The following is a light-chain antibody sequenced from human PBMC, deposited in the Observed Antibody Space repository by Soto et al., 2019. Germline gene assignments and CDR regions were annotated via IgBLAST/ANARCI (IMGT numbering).Light chain of an antibody. V-gene: IGKV1-33*01. CDR2: DAS. CDR3: QPYDDLPVFA. CDR1: QDINNY. Sequence: DIQMTQCPSSLSASVGDRVTITCQASQDINNYLNWYQEKAGKAPKLLMYDASNLETWVPSRFSGSGSGTDFTFTITSLQPEDIATYYCQPYDDLPVFAFGPGTKVD. J-gene: IGKJ3*01.